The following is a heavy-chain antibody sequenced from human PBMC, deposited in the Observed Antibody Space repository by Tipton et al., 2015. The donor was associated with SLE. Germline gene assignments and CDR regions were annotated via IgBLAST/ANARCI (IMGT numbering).Heavy chain of an antibody. D-gene: IGHD3-10*01. CDR2: ISNSGGST. CDR1: GFTFSYYA. Sequence: SLRLSCAASGFTFSYYAMSWVRQAPGKGLEWVSGISNSGGSTYYADSVKGRFTISRDNSKNTLYLQMNSLRAEDTAVYYCASSGDDSGWFDPWGRGTLVTVSS. V-gene: IGHV3-23*01. J-gene: IGHJ5*02. CDR3: ASSGDDSGWFDP.